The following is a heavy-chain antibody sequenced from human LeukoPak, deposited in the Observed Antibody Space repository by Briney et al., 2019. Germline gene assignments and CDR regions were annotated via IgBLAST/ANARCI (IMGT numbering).Heavy chain of an antibody. CDR2: IYYSGST. CDR3: ARFDCGGNSGMDV. V-gene: IGHV4-59*01. CDR1: GGSISSYY. Sequence: SETLSLTCTVSGGSISSYYWSWIRQPPGKGLEWIGYIYYSGSTNYNPSLKSRVTISVDTSKNQFSLKLSSVTAADTAVYYCARFDCGGNSGMDVWGQGTTVTVSS. J-gene: IGHJ6*02. D-gene: IGHD4-23*01.